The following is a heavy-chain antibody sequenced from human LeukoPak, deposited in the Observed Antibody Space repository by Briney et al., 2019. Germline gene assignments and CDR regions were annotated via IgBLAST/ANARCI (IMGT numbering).Heavy chain of an antibody. Sequence: PSETLSLTCTVSGGSISSSSYYWGWIRQPPGKGLEWIGSIYYSGSTYYNPSLKSRVTISVDTSNNQFSLKLSSVTAADTAVYYCARDGAGDYGYYYYMDVWGKGTTVTVSS. J-gene: IGHJ6*03. CDR1: GGSISSSSYY. CDR2: IYYSGST. CDR3: ARDGAGDYGYYYYMDV. D-gene: IGHD4-17*01. V-gene: IGHV4-39*07.